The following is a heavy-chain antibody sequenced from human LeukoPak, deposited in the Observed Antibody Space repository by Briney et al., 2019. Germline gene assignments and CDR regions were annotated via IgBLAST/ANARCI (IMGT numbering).Heavy chain of an antibody. CDR2: IYYSGST. Sequence: SETLSLTCTVSGGSISSYYWSWIRQPPGKGLEWIGYIYYSGSTNYKPSLKSRVTISVDTSKNQFSLKLSSVTAADTAVYYCARGSWYYGSGSYYIFSGFDPWGQGTLVTVSS. D-gene: IGHD3-10*01. CDR3: ARGSWYYGSGSYYIFSGFDP. J-gene: IGHJ5*02. CDR1: GGSISSYY. V-gene: IGHV4-59*01.